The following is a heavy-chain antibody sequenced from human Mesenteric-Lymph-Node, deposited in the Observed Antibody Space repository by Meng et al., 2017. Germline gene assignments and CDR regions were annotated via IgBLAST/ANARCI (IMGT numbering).Heavy chain of an antibody. CDR1: GFTFSSYS. CDR3: AGGSSVYYYYFDY. J-gene: IGHJ4*02. CDR2: ISSSSSYI. V-gene: IGHV3-21*01. D-gene: IGHD1-26*01. Sequence: GESLKISCAASGFTFSSYSMNWVRQAPGKGLEWVSSISSSSSYIYYADSVKGRFTISRDNAQNSLYLQMNSLRVEDTAVYYCAGGSSVYYYYFDYWGQGTLVTVSS.